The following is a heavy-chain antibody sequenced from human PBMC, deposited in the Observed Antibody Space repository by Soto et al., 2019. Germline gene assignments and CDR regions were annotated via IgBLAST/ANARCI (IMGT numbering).Heavy chain of an antibody. CDR2: IYYSGST. CDR3: ARDYLTAGAVAGTYYYYYYGMDV. V-gene: IGHV4-61*01. D-gene: IGHD6-19*01. CDR1: GGSGRSGRYY. Sequence: KTPETLSLTCTVSGGSGRSGRYYWSWIRQPPGKGLEWIGYIYYSGSTNYNPSLKSRVTISVDTSKNQFSLKLSSVTAADTAVYYCARDYLTAGAVAGTYYYYYYGMDVWGQGTTVTVSS. J-gene: IGHJ6*02.